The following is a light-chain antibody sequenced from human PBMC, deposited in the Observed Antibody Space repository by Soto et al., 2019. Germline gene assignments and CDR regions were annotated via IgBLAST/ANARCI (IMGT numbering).Light chain of an antibody. CDR2: WAS. Sequence: DIVMTQSPDSLAVSLGERATINCKSSQRVLYSSNSKNYLAWYQQKPGQPPKLLIYWASTRESGVPDRFSGSGSGTDFTLTINSLQAEDVAVYYCQQYYRTPLTFGGGTKVDIK. CDR1: QRVLYSSNSKNY. J-gene: IGKJ4*01. CDR3: QQYYRTPLT. V-gene: IGKV4-1*01.